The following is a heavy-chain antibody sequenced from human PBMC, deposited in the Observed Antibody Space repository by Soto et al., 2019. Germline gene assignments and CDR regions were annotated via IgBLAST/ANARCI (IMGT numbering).Heavy chain of an antibody. J-gene: IGHJ6*02. D-gene: IGHD6-13*01. Sequence: EVQLVESGGGLVKPGGSLRLSCTASGLIFSNYGMNWVRQAAGKRPEWVSSISSGGEFIDYADSVKGRLTISRDNANNIIYRQRTSLGVEDTAVYYCATDGAAGAGMGVWGQGTTVTVSS. V-gene: IGHV3-21*06. CDR3: ATDGAAGAGMGV. CDR1: GLIFSNYG. CDR2: ISSGGEFI.